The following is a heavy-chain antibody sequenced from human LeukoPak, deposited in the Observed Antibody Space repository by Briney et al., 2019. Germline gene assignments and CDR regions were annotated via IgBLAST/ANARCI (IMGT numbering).Heavy chain of an antibody. V-gene: IGHV3-23*01. CDR1: GFTFSSYA. CDR3: AKVGYSSSWYANFDY. Sequence: GGSLRLSCAASGFTFSSYAMSWVRQAPGKGLEWVSAISGSGGSTYYADSVEGRFTISRDNSKNTLYLQMNSLRAEDTAVYYCAKVGYSSSWYANFDYWGQGTLVTVSS. J-gene: IGHJ4*02. CDR2: ISGSGGST. D-gene: IGHD6-13*01.